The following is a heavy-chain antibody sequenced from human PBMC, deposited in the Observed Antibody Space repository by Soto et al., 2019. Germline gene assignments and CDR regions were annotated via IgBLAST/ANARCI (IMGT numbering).Heavy chain of an antibody. CDR3: ARLEGLATISYYFDF. D-gene: IGHD3-9*01. CDR1: GDSINSDKXY. V-gene: IGHV4-39*01. Sequence: QLQLQESGPGLVKPSETLSLTCSVSGDSINSDKXYWGXXXXXXXXXLXWIGSIYYRGNTYYNPSLQTRVTISLDKSKSQFSLKLNSVTAADSAVYFCARLEGLATISYYFDFWGQGAQVTVSS. J-gene: IGHJ4*02. CDR2: IYYRGNT.